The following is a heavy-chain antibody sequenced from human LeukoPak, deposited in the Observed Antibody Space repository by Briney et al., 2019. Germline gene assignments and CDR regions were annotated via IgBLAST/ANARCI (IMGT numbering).Heavy chain of an antibody. V-gene: IGHV3-53*01. J-gene: IGHJ3*01. Sequence: GGSLRLSCEASGFTVSDYYMSWVRQAPGKGLEWVSVIYTDSRTHYVDSVKGRFTISRDNSNNTLHLQMSGLRGEDTAVYYCARCGSDYDGGAFDVWGQGTRVAVSS. CDR1: GFTVSDYY. CDR3: ARCGSDYDGGAFDV. CDR2: IYTDSRT. D-gene: IGHD1-26*01.